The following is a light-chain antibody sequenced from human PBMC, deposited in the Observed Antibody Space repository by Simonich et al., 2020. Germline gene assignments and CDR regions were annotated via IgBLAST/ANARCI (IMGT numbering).Light chain of an antibody. CDR2: WAS. J-gene: IGKJ3*01. Sequence: DIVMTQSPDSLAVSLGERAIINCKSSQSVLYSSNNKNYLAWYQQKPGQPPKLLLYWASTRETGVPDRLSGSGSGTDFSRTIISLQAEDVAVYYCQQYYSTPFTFGPGTKVHIQ. V-gene: IGKV4-1*01. CDR3: QQYYSTPFT. CDR1: QSVLYSSNNKNY.